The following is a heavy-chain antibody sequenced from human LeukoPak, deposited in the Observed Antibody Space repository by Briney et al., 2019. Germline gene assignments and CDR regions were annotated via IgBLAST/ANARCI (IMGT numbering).Heavy chain of an antibody. Sequence: PGGSLRPSCAASGFTFSSYAMHWVRQAPGKGLEWVTVISYDGNNKYYADSVKGRFTISRDNSKNTVYLQMNSLRADDTAVYYCAREKVQRLEIVSSFEYWGQGTLVTVSS. V-gene: IGHV3-30-3*01. CDR1: GFTFSSYA. CDR2: ISYDGNNK. J-gene: IGHJ4*02. CDR3: AREKVQRLEIVSSFEY. D-gene: IGHD5-12*01.